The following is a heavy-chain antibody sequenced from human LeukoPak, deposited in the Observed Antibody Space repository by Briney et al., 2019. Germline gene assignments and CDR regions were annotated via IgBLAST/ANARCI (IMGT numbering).Heavy chain of an antibody. V-gene: IGHV3-74*01. J-gene: IGHJ4*02. CDR3: ARPLGATSLSGSYYG. CDR2: INGDGSST. CDR1: GFTFTSYW. D-gene: IGHD1-26*01. Sequence: GGSLRRSCAASGFTFTSYWMHWVRQAPGKGLVWVSRINGDGSSTNYADSVKGRFTASRDNAKNTVYLQMNSLRAEDTAVYYCARPLGATSLSGSYYGWGQGTLVTVSS.